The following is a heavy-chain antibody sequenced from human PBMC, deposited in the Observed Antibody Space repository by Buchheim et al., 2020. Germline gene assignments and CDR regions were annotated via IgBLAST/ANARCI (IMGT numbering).Heavy chain of an antibody. J-gene: IGHJ4*02. V-gene: IGHV4-4*02. CDR3: ALDSGYRSEY. CDR2: IDHSGFT. CDR1: GDSVSNGNW. D-gene: IGHD5-18*01. Sequence: QVQLQESGPGLVKPSGTLSLTCAVSGDSVSNGNWWNWVRQPPGKGLEWIGEIDHSGFTKYTPSLKSRVTIELDKPKNQFSLKLTSVTAADTAVYYCALDSGYRSEYWGQGTL.